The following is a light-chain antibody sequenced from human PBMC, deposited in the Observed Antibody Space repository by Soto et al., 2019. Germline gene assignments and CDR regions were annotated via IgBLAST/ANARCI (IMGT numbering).Light chain of an antibody. CDR2: GVS. J-gene: IGKJ1*01. CDR1: QSVSNSY. V-gene: IGKV3-20*01. Sequence: EIVVTQSPGTLSLSPGERATLSCRASQSVSNSYLAWYQQKPGQAPRLLIYGVSSRATGIPDRFSGSGSGTDFTLTISRLEPEDFAVYYCQQYGSSPPTFGQGTKVDIK. CDR3: QQYGSSPPT.